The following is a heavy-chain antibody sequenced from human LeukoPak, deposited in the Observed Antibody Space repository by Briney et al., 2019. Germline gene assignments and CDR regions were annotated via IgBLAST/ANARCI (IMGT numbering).Heavy chain of an antibody. J-gene: IGHJ3*02. D-gene: IGHD1-26*01. CDR3: ARQGSGYFPYAFDI. CDR2: IYTSGST. CDR1: GGSISSYY. Sequence: SETLSLTCTVSGGSISSYYWSWTRQPPGKGLEWIGYIYTSGSTNYNPSLKSRVTISVDTSKNQFSLKLSSVTAADTAVYYCARQGSGYFPYAFDIWGQGTKVTVSS. V-gene: IGHV4-4*09.